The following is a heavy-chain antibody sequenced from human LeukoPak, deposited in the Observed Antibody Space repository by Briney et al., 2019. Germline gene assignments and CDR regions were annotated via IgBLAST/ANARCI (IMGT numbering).Heavy chain of an antibody. CDR1: GGSLSSYY. V-gene: IGHV4-59*01. CDR3: ARDGRLGGIDF. CDR2: IDYSGSN. J-gene: IGHJ4*02. D-gene: IGHD1-26*01. Sequence: KSSDTLSLTCTVSGGSLSSYYWTWIRQPPGRGLEWIGCIDYSGSNNFNTSLKSRVTLSVDSSNNQFSLSLTSVTAADTAVRYCARDGRLGGIDFWGQGALVTVSS.